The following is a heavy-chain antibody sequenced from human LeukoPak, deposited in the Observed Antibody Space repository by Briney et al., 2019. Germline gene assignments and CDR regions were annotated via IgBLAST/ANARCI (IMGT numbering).Heavy chain of an antibody. J-gene: IGHJ5*02. V-gene: IGHV1-69*04. CDR2: IIPILGIA. CDR3: ARDRWYYYGSGRGPFDP. Sequence: SVKVSCKASEGIFSSYAISWVRQAPGQGLEWMGRIIPILGIANYAQKFQGRVTITADKSTSTVYMELSSLRSEDTAVYYCARDRWYYYGSGRGPFDPWGQGTLVTVSS. D-gene: IGHD3-10*01. CDR1: EGIFSSYA.